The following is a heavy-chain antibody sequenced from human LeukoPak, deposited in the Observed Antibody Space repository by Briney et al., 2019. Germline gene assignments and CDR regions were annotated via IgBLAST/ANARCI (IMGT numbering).Heavy chain of an antibody. D-gene: IGHD4-17*01. Sequence: SETLSLTCAVYGGSFSGYYWSWIRQPPGKGLEWIGEINHSGSTNYNPSLKSRVTISVDTSKNQFSLKLSSVTAADTAVYYCARTHDSGTSPFDYWGQGTLVTVSS. V-gene: IGHV4-34*01. J-gene: IGHJ4*02. CDR2: INHSGST. CDR3: ARTHDSGTSPFDY. CDR1: GGSFSGYY.